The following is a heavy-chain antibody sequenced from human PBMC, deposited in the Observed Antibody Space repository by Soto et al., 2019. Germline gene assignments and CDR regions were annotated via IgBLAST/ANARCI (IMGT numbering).Heavy chain of an antibody. CDR1: GDSMATGGHY. Sequence: SETLSLTCSVSGDSMATGGHYYNWIRHLPGKGLEWIGYIYYSGATHYSPSLRLRATISIDTSKNQFSLRLISVTAADTAVYYCATLGVRGQLARGSPRYYGMDVWGQGTTVTVSS. CDR3: ATLGVRGQLARGSPRYYGMDV. V-gene: IGHV4-31*02. CDR2: IYYSGAT. J-gene: IGHJ6*02. D-gene: IGHD6-6*01.